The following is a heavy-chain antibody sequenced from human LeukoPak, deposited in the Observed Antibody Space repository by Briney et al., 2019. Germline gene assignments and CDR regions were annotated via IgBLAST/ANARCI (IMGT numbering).Heavy chain of an antibody. J-gene: IGHJ6*03. D-gene: IGHD3-3*01. V-gene: IGHV3-23*01. CDR3: ARVVVHYDFWRCAYYYYYMDV. CDR2: ISGSGGST. CDR1: GFTFSNYA. Sequence: GGSLRLSCAASGFTFSNYAMNWVRQAPGKGLEWVSTISGSGGSTYYADSVKGRFTISRDNSKNTLDLQMSSLRAEDTAVYYCARVVVHYDFWRCAYYYYYMDVWGKGTTVTVSS.